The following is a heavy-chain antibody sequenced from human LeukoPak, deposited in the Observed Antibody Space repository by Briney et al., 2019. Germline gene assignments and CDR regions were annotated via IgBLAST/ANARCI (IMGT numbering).Heavy chain of an antibody. CDR2: INSDRSST. Sequence: GGSLRLSCAASGFTFSSYWMHWVRQAPGKGLVWVSRINSDRSSTSYADSVKGRFTISRDNAKNTLYLQMNSLRAEDTAVYYCARDPSILTGYSPPDYWGQGTLVTVSS. V-gene: IGHV3-74*01. CDR3: ARDPSILTGYSPPDY. CDR1: GFTFSSYW. J-gene: IGHJ4*02. D-gene: IGHD3-9*01.